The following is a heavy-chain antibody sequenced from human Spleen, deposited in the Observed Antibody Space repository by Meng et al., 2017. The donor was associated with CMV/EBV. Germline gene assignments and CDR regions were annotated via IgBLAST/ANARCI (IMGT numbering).Heavy chain of an antibody. CDR3: AKDQHPYYYDSSGYINGNIGFDY. V-gene: IGHV3-53*05. CDR2: IYSDESI. Sequence: GESLKISCAASGFIVSSNYRSWVRQVPGKGLEWVSVIYSDESIHYADSVKGRFTISRDNAKNSLYLQMNSLRAEDTALYYCAKDQHPYYYDSSGYINGNIGFDYWGQGTLVTVSS. CDR1: GFIVSSNY. J-gene: IGHJ4*02. D-gene: IGHD3-22*01.